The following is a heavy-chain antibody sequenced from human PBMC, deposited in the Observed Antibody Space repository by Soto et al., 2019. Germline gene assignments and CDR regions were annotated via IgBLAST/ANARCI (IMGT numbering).Heavy chain of an antibody. J-gene: IGHJ5*02. Sequence: QVQLVQSGAEVKKPGASVKVSCKASGYHFTSYDINWVRQAAGQGLEWMGWMSPHSGNTGPPQKFQGRVTMTRNSSISKAYMELRSLGSEDTAVYYCGRRAFAGHWFDPWGQGTLVTVSS. CDR3: GRRAFAGHWFDP. CDR1: GYHFTSYD. CDR2: MSPHSGNT. D-gene: IGHD3-3*02. V-gene: IGHV1-8*01.